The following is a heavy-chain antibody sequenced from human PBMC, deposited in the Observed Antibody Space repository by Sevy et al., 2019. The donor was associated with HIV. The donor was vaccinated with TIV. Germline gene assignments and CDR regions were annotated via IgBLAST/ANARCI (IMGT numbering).Heavy chain of an antibody. D-gene: IGHD2-2*01. Sequence: GGSLRLSCTASGFTFGDYAMSWFRQAPGKGLEWVGFIRSKAYGGTTEYAASVKGRFTISSDDSKSIAYLQMNSLKSTNTAEYDCTRESFKGDPRNDIVVVPAAPDRMGGWFDPWGQGTLVTVSS. CDR1: GFTFGDYA. CDR3: TRESFKGDPRNDIVVVPAAPDRMGGWFDP. V-gene: IGHV3-49*03. J-gene: IGHJ5*02. CDR2: IRSKAYGGTT.